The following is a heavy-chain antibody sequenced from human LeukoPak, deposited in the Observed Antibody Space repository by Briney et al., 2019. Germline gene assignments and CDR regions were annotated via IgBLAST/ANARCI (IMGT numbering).Heavy chain of an antibody. D-gene: IGHD1-20*01. CDR1: GFTFSSYS. CDR2: ISSSGSYI. V-gene: IGHV3-21*01. J-gene: IGHJ4*02. CDR3: ARVITGMDY. Sequence: GGSLRLSCAASGFTFSSYSMYWVRQAPGKGLEWVSSISSSGSYIYYADSVKGRFTISRDNARNSLYLQMNSLRTEDTAVYYCARVITGMDYWGQGTLVTVSS.